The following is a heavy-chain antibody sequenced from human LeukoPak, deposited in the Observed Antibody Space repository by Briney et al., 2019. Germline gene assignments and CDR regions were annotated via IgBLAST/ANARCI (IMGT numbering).Heavy chain of an antibody. J-gene: IGHJ4*02. CDR1: GYTFTSYG. Sequence: ASVTVSCKASGYTFTSYGISWVRQAPGQGLEWMGWISAYNGNTNYAQKLQGRVTMTTDTSTSTAYMELRSLRSDDTAVYYCARDGDYDSSGYYFWCWGQGTLVTVSS. D-gene: IGHD3-22*01. CDR3: ARDGDYDSSGYYFWC. CDR2: ISAYNGNT. V-gene: IGHV1-18*04.